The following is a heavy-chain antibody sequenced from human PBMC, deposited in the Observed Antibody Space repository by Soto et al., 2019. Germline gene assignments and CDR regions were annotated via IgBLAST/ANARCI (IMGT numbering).Heavy chain of an antibody. Sequence: QVYLVQSGGEVKKPGASVKVSCKTSGYSFVNYDIAWVRQAPGQGLEWMGWISGFQGNTNSAEKFQGRLTMTTDTSPTTAYMDLGSLTSDDTAVYYCARRSRCGGGGLDMWGQGTLVTVSS. CDR3: ARRSRCGGGGLDM. J-gene: IGHJ4*02. CDR2: ISGFQGNT. CDR1: GYSFVNYD. D-gene: IGHD2-21*01. V-gene: IGHV1-18*01.